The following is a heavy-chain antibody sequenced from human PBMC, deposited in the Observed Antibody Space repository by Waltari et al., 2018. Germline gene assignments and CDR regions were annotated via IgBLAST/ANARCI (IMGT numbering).Heavy chain of an antibody. CDR3: ARDRGLRRLSTFEI. D-gene: IGHD3-16*02. J-gene: IGHJ3*02. CDR1: GGSFSGYY. CDR2: INHSGST. Sequence: QVQLQQWGAGLLKPSETLSLTCAVYGGSFSGYYWSWIRQPPGKGLEWIGEINHSGSTNYNPSLQSRITISVDTSKSQFSLKLSSVTAADTAVYYCARDRGLRRLSTFEIWGQGTMVTVSS. V-gene: IGHV4-34*01.